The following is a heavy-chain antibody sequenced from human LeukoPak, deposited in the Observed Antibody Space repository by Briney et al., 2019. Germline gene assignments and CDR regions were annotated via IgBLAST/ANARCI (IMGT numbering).Heavy chain of an antibody. J-gene: IGHJ4*02. CDR1: GGTFSSYA. CDR3: ARVGIAAAGPFDY. V-gene: IGHV1-69*04. Sequence: AASVKVSCKASGGTFSSYAISWGRQAPGQGREWMGRIIPILGIANYAQKFQGRVTITADKSTSTAYMELSSLRSEDTAVYYCARVGIAAAGPFDYWGQGTLVTVSS. CDR2: IIPILGIA. D-gene: IGHD6-13*01.